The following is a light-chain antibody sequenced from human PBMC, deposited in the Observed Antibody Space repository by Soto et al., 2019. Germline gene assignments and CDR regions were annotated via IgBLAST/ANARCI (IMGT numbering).Light chain of an antibody. V-gene: IGKV1-39*01. Sequence: DIQMTQSPSSLSASVGDRVTITCRASQSISSYLNWYQQKPGKAPKLLIYAASSLQSGVPSRFSGSGSGTDFTRTISSLQPEDFATYYCQQSYSTPFGPGTKVDIK. CDR1: QSISSY. J-gene: IGKJ3*01. CDR2: AAS. CDR3: QQSYSTP.